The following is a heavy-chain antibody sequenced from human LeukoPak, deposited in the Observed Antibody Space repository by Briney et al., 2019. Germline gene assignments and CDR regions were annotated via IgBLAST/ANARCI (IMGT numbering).Heavy chain of an antibody. D-gene: IGHD3-22*01. CDR2: IKSKTDGGTT. J-gene: IGHJ3*02. V-gene: IGHV3-15*01. CDR3: TEIVVVTNDAFDI. CDR1: GFTFSNAW. Sequence: GGSLRLSCAASGFTFSNAWMSWVRQAPGKGQEWVGRIKSKTDGGTTDYAAPVKGRFTISRDDSKNTLYLQMNSLKTEDTAVYYCTEIVVVTNDAFDIWGQGTMVTVSS.